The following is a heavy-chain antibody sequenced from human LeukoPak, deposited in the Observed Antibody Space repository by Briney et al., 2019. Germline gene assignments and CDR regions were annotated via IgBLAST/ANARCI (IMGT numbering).Heavy chain of an antibody. CDR2: ISYDGSNK. V-gene: IGHV3-30*03. D-gene: IGHD3-3*01. J-gene: IGHJ4*02. CDR3: ASTYDFWSGTFDY. Sequence: PGRSLRLSCAASGFTFSSYGMHWVRQAPGKGLEWVAVISYDGSNKYYADSVKGRFTISRDNSKNTLYLQMNSLRAEDTAVYYCASTYDFWSGTFDYWGQGTLVTVSS. CDR1: GFTFSSYG.